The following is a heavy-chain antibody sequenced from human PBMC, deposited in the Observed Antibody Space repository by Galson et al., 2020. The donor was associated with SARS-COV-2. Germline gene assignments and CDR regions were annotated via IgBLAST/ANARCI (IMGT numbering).Heavy chain of an antibody. CDR3: TATRAY. Sequence: GGSLRLSCAASGFTFSNYWMHWVRQAPGKGLVWVSRINSNGSSISYADSVKGRFTISRDNVKNTLYLQMNSLRAEDTALYYCTATRAYWGQGTLVTVAS. V-gene: IGHV3-74*01. J-gene: IGHJ4*02. CDR2: INSNGSSI. CDR1: GFTFSNYW. D-gene: IGHD1-26*01.